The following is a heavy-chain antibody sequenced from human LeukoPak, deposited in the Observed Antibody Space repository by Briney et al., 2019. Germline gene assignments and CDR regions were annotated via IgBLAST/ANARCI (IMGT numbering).Heavy chain of an antibody. CDR2: IYPGDSET. CDR3: ARHRETTMARRAFDY. CDR1: GYNFGSYW. D-gene: IGHD5-18*01. Sequence: GESLKISCEASGYNFGSYWLGWVRQTPGKGLEWMGIIYPGDSETRYSPSFEGQVTISVDKSTPFLQWSSLKASDTGMYYCARHRETTMARRAFDYWGQGTLVTVSS. V-gene: IGHV5-51*01. J-gene: IGHJ4*02.